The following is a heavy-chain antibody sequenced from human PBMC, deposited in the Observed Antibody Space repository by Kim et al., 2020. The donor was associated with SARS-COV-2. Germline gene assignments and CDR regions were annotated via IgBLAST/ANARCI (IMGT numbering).Heavy chain of an antibody. CDR1: GGSITNYY. CDR3: ATGGTGYYYGMDV. J-gene: IGHJ6*02. V-gene: IGHV4-4*07. Sequence: SETLSLTCTVSGGSITNYYWSWIRQPAGQGLQWIGRIYTRGSTNYNPSLKSRVTMSRDTSKSNSSLNLSFVTAADTAVYYCATGGTGYYYGMDVWGQGTTVIVSS. D-gene: IGHD3-9*01. CDR2: IYTRGST.